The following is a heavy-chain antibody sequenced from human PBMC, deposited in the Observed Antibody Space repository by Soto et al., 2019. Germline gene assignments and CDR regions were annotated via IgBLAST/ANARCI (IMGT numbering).Heavy chain of an antibody. Sequence: PSETLSLTCAVYGGSFSDTYWNWFRQPPGKGLEWIGEINHNTNTIYNPSLTSRVTISVDTSKNHFSLKLTSVTAADTATYYCAHRVPYSSYWDVGWFDTWGQGTLVTVSS. CDR2: INHNTNT. J-gene: IGHJ5*02. V-gene: IGHV4-34*01. CDR3: AHRVPYSSYWDVGWFDT. D-gene: IGHD2-21*01. CDR1: GGSFSDTY.